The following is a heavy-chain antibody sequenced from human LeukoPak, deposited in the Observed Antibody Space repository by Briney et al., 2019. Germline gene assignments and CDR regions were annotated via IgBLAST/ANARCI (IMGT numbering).Heavy chain of an antibody. CDR1: GGSISSGSYY. D-gene: IGHD3-3*01. CDR2: IYTSGST. V-gene: IGHV4-61*02. CDR3: ARSPFWSGYYNIQPFDY. J-gene: IGHJ4*02. Sequence: SQTLSLTCTVSGGSISSGSYYWSWIRQPAGKGLEWIGRIYTSGSTNYNPSLKSRVTISVDTSKNQFSLKPSSVTAADTAVYYCARSPFWSGYYNIQPFDYWAQGTLVTVSS.